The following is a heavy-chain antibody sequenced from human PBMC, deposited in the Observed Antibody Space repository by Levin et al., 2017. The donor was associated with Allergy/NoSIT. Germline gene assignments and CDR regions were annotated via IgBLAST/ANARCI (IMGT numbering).Heavy chain of an antibody. Sequence: LSLPCAASGFPFDSNWMSWVRQAPGKGLEWVANIKEDGSEKYYADSVKGRFTISRDNAKKSLYLQMNSLRAEDTAVYYCARDYYDGFEIWGQGTMVTVSS. V-gene: IGHV3-7*01. J-gene: IGHJ3*02. D-gene: IGHD3-22*01. CDR2: IKEDGSEK. CDR1: GFPFDSNW. CDR3: ARDYYDGFEI.